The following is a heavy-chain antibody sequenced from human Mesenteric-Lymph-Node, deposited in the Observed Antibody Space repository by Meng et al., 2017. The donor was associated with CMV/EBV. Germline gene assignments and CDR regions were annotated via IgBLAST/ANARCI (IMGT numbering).Heavy chain of an antibody. J-gene: IGHJ4*02. Sequence: TCTFSGFSLTTVEVGVGWIRQPPGKALEWLALIYWDDDERYSPSLKSRLTITKDTSKNQVVLTMTNMDPVDTATYYCAHCRYSDWLYDYWGQGALVTVSS. CDR3: AHCRYSDWLYDY. CDR2: IYWDDDE. D-gene: IGHD3-9*01. V-gene: IGHV2-5*02. CDR1: GFSLTTVEVG.